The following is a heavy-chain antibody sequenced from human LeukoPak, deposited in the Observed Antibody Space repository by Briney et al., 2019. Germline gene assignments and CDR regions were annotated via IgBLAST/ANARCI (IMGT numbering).Heavy chain of an antibody. J-gene: IGHJ6*02. CDR2: IRTKGHGGTA. CDR3: TRGLGSPYGMDV. V-gene: IGHV3-49*03. CDR1: GFTFGDYA. Sequence: GGSLRLSCTASGFTFGDYAMSWFRQAPGKGLEWVGFIRTKGHGGTAEHAAPVKGRFTISRDDSKSIAYLQMNSLKTEDTGVYYCTRGLGSPYGMDVWAKGPRSPSP. D-gene: IGHD2-15*01.